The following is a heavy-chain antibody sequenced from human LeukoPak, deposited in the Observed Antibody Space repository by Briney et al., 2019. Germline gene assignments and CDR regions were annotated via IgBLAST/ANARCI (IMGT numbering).Heavy chain of an antibody. D-gene: IGHD1-26*01. CDR2: INHSGST. J-gene: IGHJ4*02. Sequence: SETLSLTCAVYGGSFSGYYWSWIRQPPGKGLEWIGEINHSGSTNYNPSLKSRVTISVDTSKNQFSLKLSSVTAADTAVYYCARGYSSGSYYYFDYWGQGTLVTVSS. CDR3: ARGYSSGSYYYFDY. V-gene: IGHV4-34*01. CDR1: GGSFSGYY.